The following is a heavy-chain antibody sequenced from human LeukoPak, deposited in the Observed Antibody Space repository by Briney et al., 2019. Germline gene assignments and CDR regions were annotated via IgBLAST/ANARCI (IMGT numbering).Heavy chain of an antibody. J-gene: IGHJ4*02. V-gene: IGHV3-9*01. D-gene: IGHD3-22*01. CDR1: GFTFDDYA. Sequence: GGSLRLSCAASGFTFDDYAMHWVRQAPGKGLEWVSGISWNSGSIVYADSVKGRFTISRDNSKNTLYLQMNSLRAEDTAVYYCAKVGSGYYDSSGYYPGYYFDYWGQGTLVTVSS. CDR2: ISWNSGSI. CDR3: AKVGSGYYDSSGYYPGYYFDY.